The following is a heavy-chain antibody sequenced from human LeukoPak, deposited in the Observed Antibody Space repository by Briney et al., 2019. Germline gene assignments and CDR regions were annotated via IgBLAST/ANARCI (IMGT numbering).Heavy chain of an antibody. CDR2: IYYSGST. CDR1: GGSISNYY. Sequence: SETLSLTCTVSGGSISNYYWSWIRQPPGKGLEWIGYIYYSGSTNYNPSLKSRVTISVDTSKNQFSLKVNSVTAADTAVYYCARSWYSYGLFDYWGQGTLVTVSS. D-gene: IGHD5-18*01. V-gene: IGHV4-59*01. J-gene: IGHJ4*02. CDR3: ARSWYSYGLFDY.